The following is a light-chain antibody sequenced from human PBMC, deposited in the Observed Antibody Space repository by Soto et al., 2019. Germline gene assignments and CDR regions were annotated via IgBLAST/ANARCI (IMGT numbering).Light chain of an antibody. Sequence: DFVMTQPPDSLAVSLGERATINCKSSQNLLYSPNNKNYLSWFQQKPGQPPKLLIYWASTRESGVPDRFSGSGSGTDFTLTISSLQAEDVAVYYCQQHYNTPLAFGGGTKVEVK. CDR3: QQHYNTPLA. V-gene: IGKV4-1*01. CDR2: WAS. J-gene: IGKJ4*01. CDR1: QNLLYSPNNKNY.